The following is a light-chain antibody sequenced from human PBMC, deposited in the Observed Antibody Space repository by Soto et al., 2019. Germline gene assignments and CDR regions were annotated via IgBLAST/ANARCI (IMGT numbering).Light chain of an antibody. CDR3: QHYNNWPPWT. CDR2: GAS. Sequence: EIVMTQSPATLSVSPGERTTLSCRASQSVGTNLAWYQQKPGQAPRLLIYGASTRATGIPARFSGSGSGTEFTLTISSLQSEDFAVYYCQHYNNWPPWTFGQGTKVAIK. CDR1: QSVGTN. V-gene: IGKV3-15*01. J-gene: IGKJ1*01.